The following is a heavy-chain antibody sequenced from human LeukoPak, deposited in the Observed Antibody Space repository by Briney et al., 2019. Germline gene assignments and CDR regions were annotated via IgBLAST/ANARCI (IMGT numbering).Heavy chain of an antibody. V-gene: IGHV3-11*06. CDR1: GFTFSDYY. CDR2: ISSSSSYT. J-gene: IGHJ5*02. D-gene: IGHD7-27*01. Sequence: GGSLRLSCAASGFTFSDYYMSWIRQAPGKGLDWVSYISSSSSYTNYADSVKGRFTISRDNAKNSLYLQMNSLRAEDTAVYYCARDGRSGPNWFDPWGQGTLVTVSS. CDR3: ARDGRSGPNWFDP.